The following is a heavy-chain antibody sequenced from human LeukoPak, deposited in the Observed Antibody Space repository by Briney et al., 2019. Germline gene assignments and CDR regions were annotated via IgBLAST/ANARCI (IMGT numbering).Heavy chain of an antibody. CDR3: AREVRDFGSGRRLLGDYMDV. D-gene: IGHD3-10*01. CDR1: GFTFSSYS. V-gene: IGHV3-48*01. J-gene: IGHJ6*03. CDR2: ISYSSSII. Sequence: QTGGSLILSCAASGFTFSSYSMNWVRQAPGKGLEWVSYISYSSSIINYADSVKGRFTISRDNAKNSLYLQMNSLRADDTAVYYCAREVRDFGSGRRLLGDYMDVWGKGTTVTVSS.